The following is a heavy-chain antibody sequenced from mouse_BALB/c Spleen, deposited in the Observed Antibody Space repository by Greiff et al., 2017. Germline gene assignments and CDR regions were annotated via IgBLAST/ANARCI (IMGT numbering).Heavy chain of an antibody. CDR3: ARGHGTWFAY. CDR1: GFTFSDYY. Sequence: DVKLVESGGGLVKPGGSLKLSCAASGFTFSDYYMYWVRQTPEKRLEWVATISDGGSYTYYPDSVKGRFTISRDNAKNNLYLQMSSLKSEDTAMYYCARGHGTWFAYWGQGTLVTVSA. CDR2: ISDGGSYT. J-gene: IGHJ3*01. D-gene: IGHD2-1*01. V-gene: IGHV5-4*02.